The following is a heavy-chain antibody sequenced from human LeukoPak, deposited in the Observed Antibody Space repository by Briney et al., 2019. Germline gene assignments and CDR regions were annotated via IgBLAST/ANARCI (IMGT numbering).Heavy chain of an antibody. D-gene: IGHD5-24*01. J-gene: IGHJ4*02. V-gene: IGHV3-73*01. CDR3: TRHDILEMATTPFDH. CDR2: IRSKANSYAT. CDR1: GFTFSGSA. Sequence: GGSLRLSCAASGFTFSGSAMHWVRQASGKGLEWVGRIRSKANSYATAYAASVKGRFTISRDDSKNTAYLQMNSLKTEDTAVYYCTRHDILEMATTPFDHRGQGTLVTVSS.